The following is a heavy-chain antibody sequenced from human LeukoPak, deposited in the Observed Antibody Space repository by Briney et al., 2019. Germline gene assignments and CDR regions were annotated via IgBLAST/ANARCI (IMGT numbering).Heavy chain of an antibody. V-gene: IGHV3-23*01. CDR1: GFTFSSYS. D-gene: IGHD6-19*01. CDR2: ISGSGGST. Sequence: PGGSLSLSCAASGFTFSSYSMSWVRQAPGKGLEWVSAISGSGGSTYYADSVKGRFTISRDNSKNTLYLQMNSLRAEDTAVYYCATYPLQWLVRSFDYWGQGTLVTVSS. J-gene: IGHJ4*02. CDR3: ATYPLQWLVRSFDY.